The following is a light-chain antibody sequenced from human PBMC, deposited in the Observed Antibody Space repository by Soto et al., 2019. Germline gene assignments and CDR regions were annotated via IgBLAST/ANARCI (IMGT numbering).Light chain of an antibody. CDR1: QSVSSD. Sequence: IVMTQSPDTLSVSPGEGVTLSCRASQSVSSDLAWYQQKPGQSPRLLMYDASTRATDIPARFSGGGSGTEFTLAISSLQSEDVANYYCQQYHDWPPITFGPGTKVDIK. CDR3: QQYHDWPPIT. CDR2: DAS. V-gene: IGKV3-15*01. J-gene: IGKJ3*01.